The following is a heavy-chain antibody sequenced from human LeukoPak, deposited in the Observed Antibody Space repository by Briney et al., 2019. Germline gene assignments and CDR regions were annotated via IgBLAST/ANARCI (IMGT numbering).Heavy chain of an antibody. CDR2: ISGSGGST. CDR3: AKDGGYGDYSDYYYYGMDV. Sequence: PGGSLRLSCAASGLTFSSYAMSWVRQARGKGLEWVSAISGSGGSTYYADSVKGRFTIPRDNSKNTLYLQMNSLRAEDTAVYYCAKDGGYGDYSDYYYYGMDVWGQGTTVTVSS. CDR1: GLTFSSYA. J-gene: IGHJ6*02. D-gene: IGHD4-17*01. V-gene: IGHV3-23*01.